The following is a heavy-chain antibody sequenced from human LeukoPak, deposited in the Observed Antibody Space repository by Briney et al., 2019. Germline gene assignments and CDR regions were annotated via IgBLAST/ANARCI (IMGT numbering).Heavy chain of an antibody. V-gene: IGHV4-59*01. CDR2: IYHSGST. CDR1: GASITTYY. J-gene: IGHJ4*02. Sequence: KPSETLSLTCTVSGASITTYYWSWIRQPPGKGLEWIGYIYHSGSTNYNPSLKSRVTISVDTSKNQFSLKLSSVTAADTAVYYCARESGDFWSGYSLDYWGQGTLVTVSS. CDR3: ARESGDFWSGYSLDY. D-gene: IGHD3-3*01.